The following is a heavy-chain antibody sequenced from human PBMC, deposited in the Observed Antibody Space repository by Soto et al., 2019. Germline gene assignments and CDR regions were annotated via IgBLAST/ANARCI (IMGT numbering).Heavy chain of an antibody. J-gene: IGHJ4*02. CDR1: GFTFSSYG. Sequence: GGSLRLSCAASGFTFSSYGMHWVRQAPGKGLEWVAVIWYDGSNKYYADSVKGRFTISRDNSKNTLYLQMNSLRAEDTAVYYCARTSWDFWSGYSFDYWGQGTLVTVSS. D-gene: IGHD3-3*01. V-gene: IGHV3-33*01. CDR3: ARTSWDFWSGYSFDY. CDR2: IWYDGSNK.